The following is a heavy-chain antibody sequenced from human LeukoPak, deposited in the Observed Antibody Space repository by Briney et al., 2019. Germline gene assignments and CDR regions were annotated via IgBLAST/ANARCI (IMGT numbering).Heavy chain of an antibody. CDR2: INYSGST. CDR3: ARGQDSNSDYYYFGMDV. Sequence: PWETLSLTCAVYGGSFSGYYWSWIRQPPGKGLEWVGEINYSGSTNYNPSLKSRVTIAVDTSTNQFSMKLSSVAAADAAVYYCARGQDSNSDYYYFGMDVWGQGTTVTVSS. J-gene: IGHJ6*01. CDR1: GGSFSGYY. V-gene: IGHV4-34*01. D-gene: IGHD4-11*01.